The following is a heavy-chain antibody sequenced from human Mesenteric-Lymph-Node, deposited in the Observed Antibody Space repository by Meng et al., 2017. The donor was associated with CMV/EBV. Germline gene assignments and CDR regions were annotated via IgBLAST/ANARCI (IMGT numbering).Heavy chain of an antibody. Sequence: SVKVSCKASGGIFSSYAIGWVRQAPGQGLEWMGGIIPIFRTANYAQKFQGRVTITTDESTSTAYMELSSLTSEDTAVYYCARDGRDGYNYPYYFDYWGQGTLVTVSS. V-gene: IGHV1-69*05. CDR2: IIPIFRTA. D-gene: IGHD5-24*01. CDR1: GGIFSSYA. J-gene: IGHJ4*02. CDR3: ARDGRDGYNYPYYFDY.